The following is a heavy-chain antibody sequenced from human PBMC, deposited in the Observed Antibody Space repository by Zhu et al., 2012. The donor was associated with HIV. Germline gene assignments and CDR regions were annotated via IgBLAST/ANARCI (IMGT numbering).Heavy chain of an antibody. V-gene: IGHV3-23*01. J-gene: IGHJ3*02. CDR2: ISGSGGRA. CDR1: GFSFSAYS. D-gene: IGHD2-21*01. CDR3: AKAFHLVVKSALPRDAFDI. Sequence: EVRLLESGGDLVQPGGSLRLSCAASGFSFSAYSMSWVRQAPGKGLEWVSIISGSGGRADYADSVEGRFTISRDNSNNILYLQMKDLRVEDTALYYCAKAFHLVVKSALPRDAFDIWGQGAVVTVSS.